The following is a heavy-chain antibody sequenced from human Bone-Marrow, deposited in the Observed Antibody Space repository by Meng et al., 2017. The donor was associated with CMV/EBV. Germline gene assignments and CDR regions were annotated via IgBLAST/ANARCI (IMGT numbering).Heavy chain of an antibody. Sequence: SETLSLTCTVSGYSISSGYYWGWIRQPPGKGLEWIGYIYYSGSTNYNPSLKSRVTISVDTSKNQFSLKLSSVTAADTAVYYCARVVIDCSSTSCYRSYGMDVWGQGTTVTVS. CDR3: ARVVIDCSSTSCYRSYGMDV. CDR2: IYYSGST. D-gene: IGHD2-2*02. CDR1: GYSISSGYY. J-gene: IGHJ6*02. V-gene: IGHV4-61*01.